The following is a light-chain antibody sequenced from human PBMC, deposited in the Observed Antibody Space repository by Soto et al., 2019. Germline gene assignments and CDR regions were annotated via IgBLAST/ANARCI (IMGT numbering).Light chain of an antibody. J-gene: IGKJ4*01. V-gene: IGKV3-15*01. CDR1: QNINNN. CDR2: GAS. Sequence: EIVMTQSPATLSVSPGERATLSCRASQNINNNLAWYQQKPGQGPRLLIYGASSRATGIPARFSGSGSGTGFPLTISRLQSEDFAIYYCQQYNNWPLTFGGGTKVEIK. CDR3: QQYNNWPLT.